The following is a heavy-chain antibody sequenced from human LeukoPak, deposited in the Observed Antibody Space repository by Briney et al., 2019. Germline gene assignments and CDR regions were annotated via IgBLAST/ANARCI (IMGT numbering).Heavy chain of an antibody. D-gene: IGHD2/OR15-2a*01. CDR2: SGST. V-gene: IGHV4-38-2*02. CDR1: GYSISSGYY. J-gene: IGHJ3*02. Sequence: SETLSLTCTVSGYSISSGYYWGWIRQPPGKGLEWIGSGSTYYNPSLKSRVTISVDTSKNQFSLKLSSVTAADTAVYYCARDGKSALPRGFYDAFDIWGQGTMVTVSS. CDR3: ARDGKSALPRGFYDAFDI.